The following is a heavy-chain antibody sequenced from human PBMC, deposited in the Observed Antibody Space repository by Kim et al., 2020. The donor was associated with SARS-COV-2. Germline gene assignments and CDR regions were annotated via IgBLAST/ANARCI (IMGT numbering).Heavy chain of an antibody. V-gene: IGHV3-30*18. J-gene: IGHJ4*02. CDR2: ISYDGSNK. Sequence: GGSLRLSCAASGFTFSSYGMHWVRQAPGKGLEWVAVISYDGSNKYYADSVKGRFTISRDNSKNTLYLQMNSLRAEDTAVYYCAKDGTAMVSQWSGYYFDYWGQGTLVTVSS. CDR3: AKDGTAMVSQWSGYYFDY. CDR1: GFTFSSYG. D-gene: IGHD5-18*01.